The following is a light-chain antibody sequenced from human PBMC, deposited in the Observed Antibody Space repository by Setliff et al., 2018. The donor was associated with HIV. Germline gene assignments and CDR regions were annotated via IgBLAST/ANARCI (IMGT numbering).Light chain of an antibody. CDR2: DVS. J-gene: IGLJ3*02. CDR3: ISYAGTSPV. Sequence: QSVLSQPPSVSGSPGQSVTIPCTGTRRDIGDYDYVSWYQQYPGKAPKLIIDDVSTRPSGVPDRFSGSRSGYTASLTVSSLQPEDEAHYFCISYAGTSPVFGGGTQLTVL. V-gene: IGLV2-8*01. CDR1: RRDIGDYDY.